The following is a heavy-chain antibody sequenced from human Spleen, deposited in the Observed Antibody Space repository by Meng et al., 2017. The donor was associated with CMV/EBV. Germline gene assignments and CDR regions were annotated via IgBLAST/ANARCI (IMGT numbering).Heavy chain of an antibody. CDR1: GFTFADHA. Sequence: GESMKISCAASGFTFADHAMHWVRQVPGKSFEGVSAISWNGANIASTGSVKVRFTVSRDDAKNSLYLQMNSLRAEDTAFYYCVRGLGASGSYSDYWVQGTLVTVSS. CDR3: VRGLGASGSYSDY. J-gene: IGHJ4*02. V-gene: IGHV3-9*01. CDR2: ISWNGANI. D-gene: IGHD1-26*01.